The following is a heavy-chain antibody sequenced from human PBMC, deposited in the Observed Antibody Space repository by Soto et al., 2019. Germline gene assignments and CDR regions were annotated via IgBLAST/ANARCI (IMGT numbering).Heavy chain of an antibody. CDR2: MYHSGST. D-gene: IGHD3-22*01. V-gene: IGHV4-30-2*01. Sequence: SETLSLTCAVSGGSISSGGYSWSWIRQPPGKGLEWIGYMYHSGSTYYNPSLKSRVTISIDRSKNQFSLKLSSVTAADTAVYYCARSGFYYDMDPSKGWLDPRGQRTPVTVSS. CDR1: GGSISSGGYS. J-gene: IGHJ5*02. CDR3: ARSGFYYDMDPSKGWLDP.